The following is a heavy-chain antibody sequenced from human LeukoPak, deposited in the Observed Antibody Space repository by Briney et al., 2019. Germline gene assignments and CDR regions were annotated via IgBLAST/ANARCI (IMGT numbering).Heavy chain of an antibody. CDR3: ARDYYDSSGFVEYFQH. V-gene: IGHV3-30*04. Sequence: GGSLRLSCAASGFTFSNYAMHWVRQAPGKGLEWVALISYDGSVEKNAASVKGRFTISRDNSKNTLYLQMNSLRTEDTAVYYCARDYYDSSGFVEYFQHWGQGTLVTVSS. J-gene: IGHJ1*01. CDR2: ISYDGSVE. D-gene: IGHD3-22*01. CDR1: GFTFSNYA.